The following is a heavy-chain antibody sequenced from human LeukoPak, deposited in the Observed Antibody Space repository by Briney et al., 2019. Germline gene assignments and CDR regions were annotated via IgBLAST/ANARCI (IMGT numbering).Heavy chain of an antibody. CDR2: ISGSGGST. D-gene: IGHD3-10*01. CDR1: GFTFSSYA. CDR3: AKGPVTLLWFGEPNWFDP. J-gene: IGHJ5*02. Sequence: PGGSLRLSCAASGFTFSSYAMSWVLQAPGEGVEWVSAISGSGGSTYYADSVKGRFTISRDNSKNTLYLLMNSLRAEDTAVYYCAKGPVTLLWFGEPNWFDPWGQGTLVTVSS. V-gene: IGHV3-23*01.